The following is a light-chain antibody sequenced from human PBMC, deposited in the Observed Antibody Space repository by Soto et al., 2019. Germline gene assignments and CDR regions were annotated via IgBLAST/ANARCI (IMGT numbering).Light chain of an antibody. V-gene: IGKV3-15*01. CDR3: QQCSNWPLT. CDR2: DAS. Sequence: EIVMTQSPATLSVSPGEGATLSCKASQNVYNNLAWYQQRPGQPPRLLIYDASTSATGISARFSGSGYGTEFTLTISSLQSEDFEVYFCQQCSNWPLTFGGGTKVEIK. CDR1: QNVYNN. J-gene: IGKJ4*01.